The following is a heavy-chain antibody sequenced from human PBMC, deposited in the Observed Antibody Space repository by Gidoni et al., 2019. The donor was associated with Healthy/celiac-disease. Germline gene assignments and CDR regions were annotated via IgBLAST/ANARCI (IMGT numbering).Heavy chain of an antibody. CDR2: INPSGGST. Sequence: QVQLVQSGAEVKKPGASVKVSCKAAGYTFTSYYMHWVRQAPGQGLEWMGIINPSGGSTSYAQKFQGRVTMTRDTSTSTVYMELSSLRSEDTAVYYCARDELAAAGTDYWGQGTLVTVSS. V-gene: IGHV1-46*03. J-gene: IGHJ4*02. CDR3: ARDELAAAGTDY. D-gene: IGHD6-13*01. CDR1: GYTFTSYY.